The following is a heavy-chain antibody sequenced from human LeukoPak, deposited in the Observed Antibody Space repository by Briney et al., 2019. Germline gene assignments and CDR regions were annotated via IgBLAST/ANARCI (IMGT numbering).Heavy chain of an antibody. J-gene: IGHJ4*02. CDR3: AKDALRGVIITAWDYFDY. D-gene: IGHD3-10*01. Sequence: GGSLRLSCAASGFTFSSYGMHWVPQAPGKGLEWVAVISYDGSNKYYADSVKGRFTISRDNSKNTLYLQMISLRAEDTGVYYCAKDALRGVIITAWDYFDYWGQGTLVTVSS. CDR2: ISYDGSNK. CDR1: GFTFSSYG. V-gene: IGHV3-30*18.